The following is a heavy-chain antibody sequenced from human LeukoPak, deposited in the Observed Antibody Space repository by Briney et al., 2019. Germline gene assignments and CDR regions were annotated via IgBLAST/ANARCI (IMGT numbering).Heavy chain of an antibody. D-gene: IGHD3-10*01. CDR2: ISSSGSTI. J-gene: IGHJ4*02. CDR3: ARADPSSGPTGY. CDR1: GFTFSSYG. V-gene: IGHV3-48*03. Sequence: GGSLRLSCAASGFTFSSYGMTWVRQAPGKGLEWVSYISSSGSTIYYADSVKGRFTISRDNAKNSLYLQMNSLRAEDTAVYYCARADPSSGPTGYWGQGTLVTVSS.